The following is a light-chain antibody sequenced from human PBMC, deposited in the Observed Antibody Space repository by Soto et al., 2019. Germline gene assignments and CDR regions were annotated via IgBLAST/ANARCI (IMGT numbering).Light chain of an antibody. V-gene: IGKV3-15*01. J-gene: IGKJ5*01. CDR2: GTS. CDR1: QSVSSN. Sequence: DIVMTQSPATLSVSPGERAILSCRASQSVSSNLAWYQQKPGQSPRLLIYGTSTRATGIPARFSGSGFGTDFTLTISSLQSEDFAVYYCQHYNNWSTFGQGTRLEIK. CDR3: QHYNNWST.